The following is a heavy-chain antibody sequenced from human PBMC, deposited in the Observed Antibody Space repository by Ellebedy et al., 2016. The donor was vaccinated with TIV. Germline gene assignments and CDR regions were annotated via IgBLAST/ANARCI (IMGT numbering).Heavy chain of an antibody. CDR3: ARRGRGPVGLDY. CDR2: IGGLDTAT. D-gene: IGHD3-10*01. J-gene: IGHJ4*02. V-gene: IGHV3-23*01. Sequence: GGSLRLSXAASGLTFSVYAMTWVRQAPGKGLEWISTIGGLDTATYYADSVKGRFTISRDNSKDTVYLQMNSLRAEDTAVYYCARRGRGPVGLDYWGQGTLVTVSS. CDR1: GLTFSVYA.